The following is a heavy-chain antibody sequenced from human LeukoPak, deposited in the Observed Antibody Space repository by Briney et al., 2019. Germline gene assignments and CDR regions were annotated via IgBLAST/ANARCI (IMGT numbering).Heavy chain of an antibody. CDR2: IYYRGRT. V-gene: IGHV4-39*01. D-gene: IGHD3-22*01. CDR1: NASIISSSYY. J-gene: IGHJ4*02. Sequence: SETLSLTCSVSNASIISSSYYWGWIRQPPGKGLEWIGSIYYRGRTYYNPSLKIRVTISTDTSKNQFSLNLNSVTASDTAVYYCARQKILDDNYDSSGYYVDQWGQGSLVTVSS. CDR3: ARQKILDDNYDSSGYYVDQ.